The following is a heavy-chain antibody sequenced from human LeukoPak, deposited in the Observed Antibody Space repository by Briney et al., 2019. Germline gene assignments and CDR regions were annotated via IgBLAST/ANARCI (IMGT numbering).Heavy chain of an antibody. CDR2: IYHSGST. CDR1: GYSISSGYY. Sequence: PSETLSLTCAVSGYSISSGYYWGWIRQPPGKGLEWIGSIYHSGSTYYNPSLKSRVTTSVDTSKNQFSLKLSSVTAADTAVYYCAGLIAVAGTNAFDIWGQGTMVTVSS. D-gene: IGHD6-19*01. CDR3: AGLIAVAGTNAFDI. J-gene: IGHJ3*02. V-gene: IGHV4-38-2*01.